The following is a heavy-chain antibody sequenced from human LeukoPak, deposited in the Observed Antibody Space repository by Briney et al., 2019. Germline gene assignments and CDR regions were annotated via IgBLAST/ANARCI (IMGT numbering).Heavy chain of an antibody. CDR2: ISYDGSNK. Sequence: GGSLRLSCAASGFTFSSYAMHWVRQAPGKGLEWVAAISYDGSNKYYADSVKGRFTISRDNSKNTLYLQMNSLRAEDTAVYYCARVAGIAAAVPIDYWGQGTLVTVSS. CDR1: GFTFSSYA. V-gene: IGHV3-30-3*01. CDR3: ARVAGIAAAVPIDY. J-gene: IGHJ4*02. D-gene: IGHD6-13*01.